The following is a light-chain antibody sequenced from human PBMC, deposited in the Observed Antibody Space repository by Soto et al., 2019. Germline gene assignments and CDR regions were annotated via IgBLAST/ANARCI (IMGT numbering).Light chain of an antibody. CDR2: GAS. CDR3: QQYGSSPWT. J-gene: IGKJ1*01. Sequence: EIVLTQSTGTLTLSPGQTATLYCRASQSSISGYFAWYQHKPGQAPRLLIYGASSRATGIPDRFSGSGSGTDFTLTISRLEPEDFAVYYCQQYGSSPWTFGQGTKVEIK. CDR1: QSSISGY. V-gene: IGKV3-20*01.